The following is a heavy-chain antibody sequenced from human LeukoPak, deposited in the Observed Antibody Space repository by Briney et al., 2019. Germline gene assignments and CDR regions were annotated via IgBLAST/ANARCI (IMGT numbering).Heavy chain of an antibody. CDR3: AKMGAADRPGYFDY. CDR1: GFTFSSYS. Sequence: GGSLRLSCAASGFTFSSYSMIWVRQAPGKGLEWVSAISGSGGSTYYADSVKGRFTISRDNSKNTLYLQMNSLRAEDTAVYYCAKMGAADRPGYFDYWGQGTLVTVSS. D-gene: IGHD6-13*01. J-gene: IGHJ4*02. CDR2: ISGSGGST. V-gene: IGHV3-23*01.